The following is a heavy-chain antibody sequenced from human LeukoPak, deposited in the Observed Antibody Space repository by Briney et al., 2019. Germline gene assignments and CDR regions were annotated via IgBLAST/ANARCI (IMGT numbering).Heavy chain of an antibody. V-gene: IGHV4-39*07. CDR3: ARLKPLVIAIYNHWYFDL. J-gene: IGHJ2*01. CDR2: IDYSGST. CDR1: GGSSSSSDYY. Sequence: KPSETLSLTCTVSGGSSSSSDYYWGWIRQPPGQGLEWIGSIDYSGSTYSNPSLKSRVTVSVDTSKNQFSLKLSSVTAADTAVYYCARLKPLVIAIYNHWYFDLWGRGTLVTVSS. D-gene: IGHD2-21*01.